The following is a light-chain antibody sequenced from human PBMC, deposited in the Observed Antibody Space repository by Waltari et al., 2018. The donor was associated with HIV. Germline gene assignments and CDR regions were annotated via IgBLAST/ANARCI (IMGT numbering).Light chain of an antibody. Sequence: QAVLTQPASLSASPGASASLTCTLRSGIDVAIYRIYWYQQQPGSPPQYLLRYKSDSDKQHGSGVPSRFSGSKDASANAGILLISGLQSGDEADYYCVIWHNSAWVFGGGTKLTVL. CDR1: SGIDVAIYR. CDR3: VIWHNSAWV. V-gene: IGLV5-45*01. J-gene: IGLJ2*01. CDR2: YKSDSDK.